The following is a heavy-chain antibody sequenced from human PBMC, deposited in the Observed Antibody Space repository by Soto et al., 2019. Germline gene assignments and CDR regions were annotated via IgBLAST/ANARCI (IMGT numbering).Heavy chain of an antibody. CDR1: GFTFSSYW. Sequence: GGSLRLSCAASGFTFSSYWMSWVRQAPGKGLEWVANIKQDGSEKYYVDSVKGRFTISRDNAKNSLYLQMNSLRAEDTAVYYCARGLDILTGYYIWFPRNYMDVWGKGTTVTVSS. CDR2: IKQDGSEK. V-gene: IGHV3-7*01. CDR3: ARGLDILTGYYIWFPRNYMDV. D-gene: IGHD3-9*01. J-gene: IGHJ6*03.